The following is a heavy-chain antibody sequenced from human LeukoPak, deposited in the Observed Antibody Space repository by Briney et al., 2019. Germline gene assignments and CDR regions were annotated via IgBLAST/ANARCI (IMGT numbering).Heavy chain of an antibody. D-gene: IGHD6-13*01. J-gene: IGHJ3*02. V-gene: IGHV4-34*01. CDR3: ARDRAAGTVSDAFDI. CDR2: INHSGST. Sequence: SETLSLTCAVYGGSFSGYYWSWIRQPPGKGLEWIGEINHSGSTNYNPSLKSRVTISVDTSKNQFSLKLSSVTAADTAVYYCARDRAAGTVSDAFDIWGQGTMVTVSS. CDR1: GGSFSGYY.